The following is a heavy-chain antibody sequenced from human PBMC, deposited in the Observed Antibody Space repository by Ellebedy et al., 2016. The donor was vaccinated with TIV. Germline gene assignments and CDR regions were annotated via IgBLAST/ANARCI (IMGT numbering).Heavy chain of an antibody. CDR2: IIPIFGTA. CDR3: ARGHDILTGGGMDV. V-gene: IGHV1-69*13. CDR1: GGTFSSYA. J-gene: IGHJ6*02. D-gene: IGHD3-9*01. Sequence: SVKVSXXASGGTFSSYAISWVRQAPGQGLEWMGGIIPIFGTANYAQKFQGRVTITADESTSTAYMELSSLRSEDTAVYYCARGHDILTGGGMDVWGQGTTVTVSS.